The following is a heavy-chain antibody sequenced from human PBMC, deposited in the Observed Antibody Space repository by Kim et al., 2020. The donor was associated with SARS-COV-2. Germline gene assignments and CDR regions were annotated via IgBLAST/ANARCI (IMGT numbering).Heavy chain of an antibody. J-gene: IGHJ6*03. Sequence: GGSLRLSCAASGFTFSSYSMNWVRQAPGKGLEWVSSISSSSSYIYYADSVKGRFTISRDNAKNSLYLQMNSLRAEDTAVYYCARNSIVVVPAAISGLGYYYYYYMDVWGKGTTVTVSS. CDR2: ISSSSSYI. CDR3: ARNSIVVVPAAISGLGYYYYYYMDV. CDR1: GFTFSSYS. D-gene: IGHD2-2*01. V-gene: IGHV3-21*01.